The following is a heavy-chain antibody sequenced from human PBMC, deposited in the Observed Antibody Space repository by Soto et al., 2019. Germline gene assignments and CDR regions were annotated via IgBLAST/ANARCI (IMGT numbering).Heavy chain of an antibody. J-gene: IGHJ5*02. CDR3: ARMVGMGGRRRWFDP. V-gene: IGHV4-59*01. Sequence: SETLSLTCTVSGGSISSNYWTWIRQPPGKGLEWIGYVYNSGSTNYSPSLKSRVTISVDTSSNQFSLRLSSVTAADTAVYYCARMVGMGGRRRWFDPWGQGTLVTVSS. CDR1: GGSISSNY. CDR2: VYNSGST. D-gene: IGHD1-26*01.